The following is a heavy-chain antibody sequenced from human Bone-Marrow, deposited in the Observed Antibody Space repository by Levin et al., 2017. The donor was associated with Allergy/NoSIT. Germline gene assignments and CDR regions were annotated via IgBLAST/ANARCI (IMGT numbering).Heavy chain of an antibody. Sequence: PGESLKISCAASGFTFSDYYMSWIRQAPGKGLEWVSYISSSGSTIYYADSVKGRFTISRDNAKNSLYLQMNSLRAEDTAVYYCARELGSGYLPYFDYWGQGTLVTVSS. J-gene: IGHJ4*02. D-gene: IGHD3-22*01. CDR1: GFTFSDYY. CDR2: ISSSGSTI. V-gene: IGHV3-11*01. CDR3: ARELGSGYLPYFDY.